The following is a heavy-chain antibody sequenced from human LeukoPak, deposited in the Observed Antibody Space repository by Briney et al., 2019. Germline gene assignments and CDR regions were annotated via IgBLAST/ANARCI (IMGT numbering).Heavy chain of an antibody. CDR3: ARLGYYGSGSYYNYGMDV. CDR1: GGSLSSYY. V-gene: IGHV4-59*08. D-gene: IGHD3-10*01. Sequence: AETLSLTCTVSGGSLSSYYRSWLRQPPGKGLEWVGYIYSSGSTNYNPSLKRRVTISVDTSKNQFSLKLSSVTAADTAVYYCARLGYYGSGSYYNYGMDVWGQGTTVTVSS. J-gene: IGHJ6*02. CDR2: IYSSGST.